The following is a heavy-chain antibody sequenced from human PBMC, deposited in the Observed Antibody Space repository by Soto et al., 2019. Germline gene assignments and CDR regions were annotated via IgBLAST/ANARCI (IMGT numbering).Heavy chain of an antibody. CDR1: GFTFSSYG. V-gene: IGHV3-33*01. CDR2: IWYDGSNK. J-gene: IGHJ4*02. D-gene: IGHD3-9*01. CDR3: ARRYYDILTGYYVDY. Sequence: GGSLRLSCAASGFTFSSYGMHWVRQAPGKGPEWVAVIWYDGSNKYYADSVKGRFTISRDNSKNTLYLQMNSLRAEDTAVYYCARRYYDILTGYYVDYWGQGTLVTVSS.